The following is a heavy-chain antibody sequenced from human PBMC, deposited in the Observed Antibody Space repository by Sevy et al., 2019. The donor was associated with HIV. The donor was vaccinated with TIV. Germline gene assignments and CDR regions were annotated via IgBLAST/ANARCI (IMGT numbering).Heavy chain of an antibody. CDR1: GFTFNNFP. J-gene: IGHJ3*02. CDR2: VSFDGGSK. V-gene: IGHV3-30-3*01. CDR3: VRERARSITFDI. D-gene: IGHD3-10*01. Sequence: GGSLRLSCEASGFTFNNFPIHWVRQAPGKGLDWVAVVSFDGGSKYYADSVKGRFTVSRDNSMNTVYLQLNSLRAEDTAVYYCVRERARSITFDIWGQGTLVTVSS.